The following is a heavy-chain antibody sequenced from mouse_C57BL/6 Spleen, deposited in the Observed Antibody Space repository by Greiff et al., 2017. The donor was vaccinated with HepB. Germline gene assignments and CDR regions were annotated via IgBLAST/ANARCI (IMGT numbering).Heavy chain of an antibody. J-gene: IGHJ2*01. Sequence: DVMLVESGGGLVKPGGSLKLSCAASGFTFSSYTMSWVRQTPEKRLEWVATISGGGGNTYYPDSVKGRFTISRDNAKNTLYLQMSSLRSEDTALYYCARHYYDYDNFDYWGQGTTLTVSS. D-gene: IGHD2-4*01. CDR2: ISGGGGNT. CDR3: ARHYYDYDNFDY. CDR1: GFTFSSYT. V-gene: IGHV5-9*01.